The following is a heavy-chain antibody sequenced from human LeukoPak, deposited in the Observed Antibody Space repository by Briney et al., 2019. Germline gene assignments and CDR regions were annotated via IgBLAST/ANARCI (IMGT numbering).Heavy chain of an antibody. D-gene: IGHD6-6*01. CDR2: ISGSGGST. Sequence: GGSLRLSCAASGFTFSSYAMSWVRQAPGKGLEWVSAISGSGGSTYYADSVKGRFTISRDNSKNTLYLQMNSLRAEDTAVYYCAKQPTRRYSGQLAPFDYWGQGTLVTVSS. V-gene: IGHV3-23*01. J-gene: IGHJ4*02. CDR1: GFTFSSYA. CDR3: AKQPTRRYSGQLAPFDY.